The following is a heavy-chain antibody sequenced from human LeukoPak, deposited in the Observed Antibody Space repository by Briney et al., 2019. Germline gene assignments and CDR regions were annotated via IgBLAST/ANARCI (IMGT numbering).Heavy chain of an antibody. Sequence: SETLSLTCTVSGYSISSGYYWGWIRQPPGKGLEWIGSIYHSGSTYYSPSLKGRVTISGDTSKNQFSLKLSSVTAADMAVYYCARGYQLLFYSDWFDPWGQGTLVTVSS. CDR3: ARGYQLLFYSDWFDP. CDR2: IYHSGST. J-gene: IGHJ5*02. V-gene: IGHV4-38-2*02. CDR1: GYSISSGYY. D-gene: IGHD2-2*01.